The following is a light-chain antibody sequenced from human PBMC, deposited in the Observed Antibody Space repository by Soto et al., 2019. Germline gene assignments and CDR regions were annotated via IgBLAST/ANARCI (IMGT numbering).Light chain of an antibody. CDR1: QSLLYSNGYNY. CDR3: METLQVPHT. J-gene: IGKJ2*01. Sequence: DLVMTQSPLSLPVTPGEPASISCRSSQSLLYSNGYNYLDWYLQKPGQSPQLLIYLGSTRASGVPDRFSGSGSGTDFTLKISRVEAEDVGVYYCMETLQVPHTFGQGTKLEIK. CDR2: LGS. V-gene: IGKV2-28*01.